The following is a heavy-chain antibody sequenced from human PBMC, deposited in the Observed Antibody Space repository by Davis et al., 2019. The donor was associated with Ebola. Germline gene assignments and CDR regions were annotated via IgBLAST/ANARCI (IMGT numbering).Heavy chain of an antibody. CDR3: ASQTYYYYGMDV. V-gene: IGHV5-10-1*01. CDR2: IDPSDSYT. CDR1: GYSFTNYW. J-gene: IGHJ6*02. Sequence: GESLKISCKGSGYSFTNYWIGWVRQMPGKGLEWMGRIDPSDSYTNYSPSFQGHVTISADKSISTAYLQWSSLKASDTAMYYCASQTYYYYGMDVWGQGTTVTVSS.